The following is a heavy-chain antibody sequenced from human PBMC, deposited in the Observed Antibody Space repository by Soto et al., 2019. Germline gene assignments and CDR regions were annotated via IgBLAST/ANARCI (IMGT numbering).Heavy chain of an antibody. CDR3: AVGGIAGDYYYYMDV. V-gene: IGHV4-34*01. CDR1: GGSFSGYY. D-gene: IGHD6-13*01. J-gene: IGHJ6*03. Sequence: QVQLQQWGAGLLKPSETLSLTCAVYGGSFSGYYWSWIRQPPGKGLEWIGEINHSGSTNYNPSLKSRVTISVDTSKNQFSLKLSSVTAADTAVYYCAVGGIAGDYYYYMDVWGKGTTVTVSS. CDR2: INHSGST.